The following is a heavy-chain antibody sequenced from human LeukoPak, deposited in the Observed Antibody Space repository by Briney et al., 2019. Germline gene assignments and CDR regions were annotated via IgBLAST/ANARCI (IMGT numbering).Heavy chain of an antibody. J-gene: IGHJ4*02. D-gene: IGHD6-13*01. Sequence: GGSLRLSCAASGFTFSSYRMSWVRQAPGKGLEWVANIKQDGSEKYYVDSVKGRFTISRDNAKNSLYLQMNSLRAEDTAVYYCARDLVGSWYYFDYWGQGTLVTVSS. V-gene: IGHV3-7*01. CDR2: IKQDGSEK. CDR1: GFTFSSYR. CDR3: ARDLVGSWYYFDY.